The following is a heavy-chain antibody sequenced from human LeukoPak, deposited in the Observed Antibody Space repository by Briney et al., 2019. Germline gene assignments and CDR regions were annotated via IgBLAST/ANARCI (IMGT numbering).Heavy chain of an antibody. Sequence: GGSLRLSCAASGFTFSSYGMSWVGQAPGKGLEWVAAISGSGGSTYYADSVKGRFTISGDNSKNTLYLQMNTLRAEDTAVYYCAKSGGSSSGWFGFWGQRTMVTVSS. V-gene: IGHV3-23*01. J-gene: IGHJ4*02. CDR1: GFTFSSYG. CDR2: ISGSGGST. CDR3: AKSGGSSSGWFGF. D-gene: IGHD6-19*01.